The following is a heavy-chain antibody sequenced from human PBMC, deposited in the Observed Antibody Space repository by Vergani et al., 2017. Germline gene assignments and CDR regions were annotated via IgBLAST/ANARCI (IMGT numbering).Heavy chain of an antibody. J-gene: IGHJ4*02. V-gene: IGHV3-64*04. D-gene: IGHD6-19*01. Sequence: VQLVESGGGLVQPGGSLRLSCAASGFTFSSYAMHWVRQAPGKGLEYVSAISSSSSTIYYADSVKGRFTISRDNSKNTLYLQMNSLRAEDTAVYYCARDREQWLVGYYFDYWGQGTLVTVSS. CDR3: ARDREQWLVGYYFDY. CDR2: ISSSSSTI. CDR1: GFTFSSYA.